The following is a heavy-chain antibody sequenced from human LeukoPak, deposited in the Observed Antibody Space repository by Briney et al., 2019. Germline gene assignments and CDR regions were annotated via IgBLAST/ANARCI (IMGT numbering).Heavy chain of an antibody. V-gene: IGHV3-33*08. CDR1: GFIFSTCD. CDR2: IWSDGSDE. J-gene: IGHJ4*02. Sequence: GGSLRLSCAASGFIFSTCDMHWVRQAPGKGLEWVALIWSDGSDENYADSVKGRFTVSRDNSKNTLYLQMDSLRAEDTAAYFCARDLRTKYFDYWGQGTLVTVSS. CDR3: ARDLRTKYFDY. D-gene: IGHD1-7*01.